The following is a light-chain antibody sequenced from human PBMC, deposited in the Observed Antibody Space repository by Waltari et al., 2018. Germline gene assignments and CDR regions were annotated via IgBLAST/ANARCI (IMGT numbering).Light chain of an antibody. CDR1: TSDVGNYNL. V-gene: IGLV2-23*02. CDR2: EVI. Sequence: QSALTQPASVSGTPGQSIPISCTGSTSDVGNYNLVSWYQHHPGEAPKLMICEVIKRPSGVSNRFSGSKSGNTASLTISGLQAEDEADYYCCSYAGSGTYVFGTGTKVTVL. J-gene: IGLJ1*01. CDR3: CSYAGSGTYV.